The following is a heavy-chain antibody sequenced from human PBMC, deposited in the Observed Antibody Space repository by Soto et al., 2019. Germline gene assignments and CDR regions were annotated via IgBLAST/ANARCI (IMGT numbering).Heavy chain of an antibody. Sequence: EVQLVESGGGLIQPGGSLRLSCAASGFTVSSNYMSWVRQAPGKGLEWVSVIYSGGSTYYADSVKGRFTISRDNSNNTLYHQMNSLRAEDTAVYYCARDRIAVAGHYYYYGMDVWGQGTTVTVSS. D-gene: IGHD6-19*01. J-gene: IGHJ6*02. CDR1: GFTVSSNY. CDR3: ARDRIAVAGHYYYYGMDV. CDR2: IYSGGST. V-gene: IGHV3-53*01.